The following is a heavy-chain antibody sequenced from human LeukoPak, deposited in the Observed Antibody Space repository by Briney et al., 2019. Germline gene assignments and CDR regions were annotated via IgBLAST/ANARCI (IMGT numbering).Heavy chain of an antibody. CDR3: AKGLIAVAGTRFAGGYMDV. CDR1: GFTFSSYA. D-gene: IGHD6-19*01. J-gene: IGHJ6*03. V-gene: IGHV3-23*01. Sequence: PGGSLRLSCAASGFTFSSYAMSWVRQAPGKGLEWVSSISGSGVSTYYADSVQGRFTISRDNSKSALYLQMNSLRAEDTAVYYCAKGLIAVAGTRFAGGYMDVWGKGTTVTFSS. CDR2: ISGSGVST.